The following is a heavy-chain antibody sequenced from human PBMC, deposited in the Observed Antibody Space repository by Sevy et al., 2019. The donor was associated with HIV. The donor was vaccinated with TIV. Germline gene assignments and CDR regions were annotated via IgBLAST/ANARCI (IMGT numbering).Heavy chain of an antibody. V-gene: IGHV3-7*01. D-gene: IGHD6-13*01. CDR1: GFPFSSYA. CDR3: VRAIAADGSF. CDR2: IKQDGSVR. J-gene: IGHJ4*02. Sequence: GGSLRLSCAASGFPFSSYAMDWVRQAPGKGLEWVANIKQDGSVRYYVDSVKGRFTISRDNARNLVYLQMNSLRVEDTALYYCVRAIAADGSFWGQGTLVTVSS.